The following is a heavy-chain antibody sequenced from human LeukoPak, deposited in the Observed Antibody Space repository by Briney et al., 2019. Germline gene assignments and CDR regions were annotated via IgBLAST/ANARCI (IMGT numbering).Heavy chain of an antibody. CDR2: IYHSGST. V-gene: IGHV4-38-2*01. J-gene: IGHJ4*02. D-gene: IGHD3-10*01. Sequence: SETLSLTCAVSGYSISSGYYWGWIRQPPGKGLEWIGSIYHSGSTYYNPSLKSRVTISVDTSKNQFSLELSSVTAADTAVYYCARQSITMVRGVIPLGYWGQGTLVTVSS. CDR3: ARQSITMVRGVIPLGY. CDR1: GYSISSGYY.